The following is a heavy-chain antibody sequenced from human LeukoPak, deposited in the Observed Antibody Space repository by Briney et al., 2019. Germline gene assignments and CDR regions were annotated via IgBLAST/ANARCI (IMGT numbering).Heavy chain of an antibody. D-gene: IGHD6-13*01. J-gene: IGHJ4*02. CDR1: GFTFSAYG. Sequence: PGGSLRLSCAASGFTFSAYGMHWVRQAPGKGLEWVAALWYDGNNKYYKDSVEGRFTISRDNSKNTLYLQMNSLRAEDTAVYYCAKLYDGSSWYGPLGYWGQGTLVTVSS. CDR2: LWYDGNNK. V-gene: IGHV3-33*06. CDR3: AKLYDGSSWYGPLGY.